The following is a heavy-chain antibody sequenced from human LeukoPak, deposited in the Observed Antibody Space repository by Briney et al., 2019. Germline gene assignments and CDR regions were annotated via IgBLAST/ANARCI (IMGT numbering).Heavy chain of an antibody. J-gene: IGHJ3*02. Sequence: SQTLSLTCTLSGGSISSGSYYWSWIRQPAGKGLEWIGRIYTSGSTNYNPSLKSRVTISVDTSKNQFSLKLSSVTAADTAVYYCASFRAFDIWGQGTMVTVSS. V-gene: IGHV4-61*02. CDR1: GGSISSGSYY. CDR2: IYTSGST. CDR3: ASFRAFDI.